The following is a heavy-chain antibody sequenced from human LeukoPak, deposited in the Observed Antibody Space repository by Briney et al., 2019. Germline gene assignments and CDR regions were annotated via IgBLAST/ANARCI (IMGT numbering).Heavy chain of an antibody. CDR3: ARDPGPYDYPFVPI. D-gene: IGHD3-3*01. V-gene: IGHV4-4*07. J-gene: IGHJ3*02. CDR1: GGSISSYY. CDR2: IHTSGST. Sequence: PSETLSLTCTVSGGSISSYYWSWIRQPAGKGLEWIGRIHTSGSTNYNPSLKSRVTMSVDTSKNQFSLKLSSVTAADTAVYYCARDPGPYDYPFVPIWGQGTMVTVSS.